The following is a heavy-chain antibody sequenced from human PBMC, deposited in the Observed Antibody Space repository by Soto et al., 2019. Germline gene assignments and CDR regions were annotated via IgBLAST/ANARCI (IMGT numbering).Heavy chain of an antibody. CDR1: GGSISSYY. CDR2: IYYSGST. CDR3: ARDGGSSSRYYYHGIEV. V-gene: IGHV4-59*01. J-gene: IGHJ6*02. Sequence: SETLSLTCTVSGGSISSYYWSWIRQPPGKGLEWIGYIYYSGSTNYNPSLKSRVTISVDTSKNQFSLKLSSVTAADTAVYYCARDGGSSSRYYYHGIEVWGQGTPATVPS. D-gene: IGHD6-6*01.